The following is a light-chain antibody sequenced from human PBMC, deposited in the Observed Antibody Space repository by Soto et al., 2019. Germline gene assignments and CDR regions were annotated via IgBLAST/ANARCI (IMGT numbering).Light chain of an antibody. CDR3: QQYYSYSTWT. V-gene: IGKV1-8*01. CDR1: QGISSY. Sequence: AIRMTQSPSSFSASTGDRVTITCRASQGISSYLAWYQQKPGKAPKLLIYAASTLQSGVPSRFSGSGSGTDFTLTISCLQSEDLATYYCQQYYSYSTWTFGQGTKVEIK. CDR2: AAS. J-gene: IGKJ1*01.